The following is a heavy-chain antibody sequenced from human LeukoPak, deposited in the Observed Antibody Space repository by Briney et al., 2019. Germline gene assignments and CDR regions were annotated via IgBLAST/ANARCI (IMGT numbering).Heavy chain of an antibody. CDR1: GGSFSGYY. Sequence: SETLSLTCAVYGGSFSGYYWSWIRQPPGKGLEWIGEINHSGSTNYNPSLKSRATISVDTSKNQFSLKLSSVTSADTDVYYCARGHSSAWYTKHFDYWGQGTLVTVSS. V-gene: IGHV4-34*01. D-gene: IGHD6-19*01. J-gene: IGHJ4*02. CDR3: ARGHSSAWYTKHFDY. CDR2: INHSGST.